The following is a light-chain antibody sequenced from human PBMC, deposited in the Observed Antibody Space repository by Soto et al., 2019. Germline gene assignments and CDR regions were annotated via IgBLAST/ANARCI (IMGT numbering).Light chain of an antibody. CDR2: GAS. V-gene: IGKV3D-7*01. CDR3: QQDYNLPRT. Sequence: PGERVTLSCRASQSVSSSYLTWYQQKPGQAPRLLIYGASTRATSIPARFSGSGSGTDFTLTISSLQPEDFAVYYCQQDYNLPRTFGQGPKVEIK. J-gene: IGKJ2*01. CDR1: QSVSSSY.